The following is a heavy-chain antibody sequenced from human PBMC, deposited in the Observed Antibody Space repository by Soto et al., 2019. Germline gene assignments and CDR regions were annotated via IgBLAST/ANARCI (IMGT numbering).Heavy chain of an antibody. CDR3: ANDPYASPGATGPYGMDV. CDR2: ISTSGAYT. J-gene: IGHJ6*02. V-gene: IGHV3-23*01. CDR1: GFTFSSYA. Sequence: GGSLRLSCAASGFTFSSYAMSWVRQAPGKGLEWVSAISTSGAYTYYADSVKGRFTISRDNSKNTLYLQLNSPRAEDTAVYYCANDPYASPGATGPYGMDVWGQGTTVTVSS. D-gene: IGHD2-2*01.